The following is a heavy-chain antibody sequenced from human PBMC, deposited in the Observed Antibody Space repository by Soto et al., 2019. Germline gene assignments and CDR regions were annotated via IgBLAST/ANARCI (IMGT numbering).Heavy chain of an antibody. CDR3: ARESCSGGSCYPVFDY. V-gene: IGHV4-31*03. CDR2: IYYSGST. Sequence: QVQLQESGPGLVKPSQTLSLTRTVSGGSISSGGYYWSWIRQHPGKGLEWIGYIYYSGSTYYNPSLKSRVTISVDTSKNQFSLKLSSVTAADTAVYYCARESCSGGSCYPVFDYWGQGTLVTVSS. D-gene: IGHD2-15*01. CDR1: GGSISSGGYY. J-gene: IGHJ4*02.